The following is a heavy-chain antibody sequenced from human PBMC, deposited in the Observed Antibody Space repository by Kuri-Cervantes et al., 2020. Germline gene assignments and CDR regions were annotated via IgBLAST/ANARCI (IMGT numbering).Heavy chain of an antibody. D-gene: IGHD6-19*01. Sequence: GGSLRLSCAASGFTFSSYSMNWVRQAPGEGLYWVSYITSGSSAIYYADSVKGRFTISRDNAKNSLYLQMNSLRDEDTAVYYCTSGWSNPFDYWGQGTLVTVSS. V-gene: IGHV3-48*02. J-gene: IGHJ4*02. CDR3: TSGWSNPFDY. CDR1: GFTFSSYS. CDR2: ITSGSSAI.